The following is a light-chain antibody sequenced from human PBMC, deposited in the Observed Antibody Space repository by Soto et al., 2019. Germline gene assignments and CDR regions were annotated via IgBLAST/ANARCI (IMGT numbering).Light chain of an antibody. CDR1: QDIKNY. Sequence: DIQMTQSPSSLSASGGDRVTITCQASQDIKNYLNWYQQKSGKAPKLLIYDASDLETGVPSRFSGSGSGTDFTFTINSLQPEEIATYYCQKYVNLPLTFGGGNKVEIK. CDR3: QKYVNLPLT. V-gene: IGKV1-33*01. CDR2: DAS. J-gene: IGKJ4*01.